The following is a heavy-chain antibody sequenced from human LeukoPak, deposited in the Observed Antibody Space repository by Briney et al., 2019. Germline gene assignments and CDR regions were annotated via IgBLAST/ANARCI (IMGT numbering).Heavy chain of an antibody. J-gene: IGHJ4*02. CDR2: INHSGST. D-gene: IGHD6-19*01. Sequence: KSSETLSLTCAVYGGSFSGYYWSWIRQPPGKGLEWIGEINHSGSTNYNPSLKSRATISVDTSKNQFSLKLSSVTAADTAVYYCARIAVAGNDYWGQGTLVTVSS. V-gene: IGHV4-34*01. CDR3: ARIAVAGNDY. CDR1: GGSFSGYY.